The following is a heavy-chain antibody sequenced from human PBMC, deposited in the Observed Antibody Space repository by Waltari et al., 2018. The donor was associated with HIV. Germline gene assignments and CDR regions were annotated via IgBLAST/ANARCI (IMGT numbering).Heavy chain of an antibody. CDR3: AKSPADGVVPQLKRWYFDL. CDR1: GFTFDDYA. CDR2: ISWNSGSI. J-gene: IGHJ2*01. Sequence: EVQLVESGGGLVQPGRSLRLSCAASGFTFDDYAMHWVRQAPGQGLEWVSGISWNSGSIGYADSVKGRFTISRDNAKNSLYLQMNSLRAEDTALYYCAKSPADGVVPQLKRWYFDLWGRGTLVTVSS. V-gene: IGHV3-9*01. D-gene: IGHD2-2*01.